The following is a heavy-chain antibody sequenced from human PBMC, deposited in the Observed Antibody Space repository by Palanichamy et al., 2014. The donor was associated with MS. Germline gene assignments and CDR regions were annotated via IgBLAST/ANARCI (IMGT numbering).Heavy chain of an antibody. V-gene: IGHV3-23*04. CDR2: ISGSDSSA. CDR1: GFSFSSYA. CDR3: AIPRGMTPSSKGWFDP. D-gene: IGHD2-15*01. Sequence: EVRAGGGLGEGVGTSLGGPVRLSCAASGFSFSSYAMSWVARVQGRGWSGSSGISGSDSSARYADFVEGRFTISKDNSKNTLYLQMNSLRAEDTAVYYCAIPRGMTPSSKGWFDPWGQGTLVTVSS. J-gene: IGHJ5*02.